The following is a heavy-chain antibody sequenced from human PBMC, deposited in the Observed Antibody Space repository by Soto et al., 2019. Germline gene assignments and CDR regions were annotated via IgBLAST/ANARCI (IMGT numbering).Heavy chain of an antibody. D-gene: IGHD5-18*01. CDR2: ISGSGDSP. Sequence: VGSLRLSCAASGFTFGTYAMSWVRQAPGKGLEWVSSISGSGDSPYYADSVKGRFTISRDNSKNTLYLQMNSLRAEDTALYYCAKDRSVDTRDWFDPWGQGTLVTVSS. CDR1: GFTFGTYA. V-gene: IGHV3-23*01. J-gene: IGHJ5*02. CDR3: AKDRSVDTRDWFDP.